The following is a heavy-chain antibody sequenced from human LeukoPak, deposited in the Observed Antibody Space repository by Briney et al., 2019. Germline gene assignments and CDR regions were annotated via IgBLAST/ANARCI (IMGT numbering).Heavy chain of an antibody. J-gene: IGHJ3*02. CDR2: IRSKTHTYAT. D-gene: IGHD3-22*01. CDR3: TRHGGRDYYDSSEDAFDI. V-gene: IGHV3-73*01. CDR1: GFAFSGSA. Sequence: GGSLRLSCAASGFAFSGSAMHWVRQASGKGLEWVGRIRSKTHTYATAYAASVKGRFTISRDDSKNTAYLQMNSLKTEDTAVYYCTRHGGRDYYDSSEDAFDIWGQGTMVTVSS.